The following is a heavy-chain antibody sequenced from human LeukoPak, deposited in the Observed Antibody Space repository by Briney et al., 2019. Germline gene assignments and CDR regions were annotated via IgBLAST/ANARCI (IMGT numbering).Heavy chain of an antibody. J-gene: IGHJ6*02. Sequence: GGSLRLSCAASGFTFSNYAMSWVRQAPGKGLEWVSAISGSGGSTYYADSVKGRFTISRDNSKNTLYLQMNSLRAEDTAVYYRAKSGYCSGGSCYSDRYYYYGMDVWGQGTTVTVSS. CDR3: AKSGYCSGGSCYSDRYYYYGMDV. CDR1: GFTFSNYA. V-gene: IGHV3-23*01. D-gene: IGHD2-15*01. CDR2: ISGSGGST.